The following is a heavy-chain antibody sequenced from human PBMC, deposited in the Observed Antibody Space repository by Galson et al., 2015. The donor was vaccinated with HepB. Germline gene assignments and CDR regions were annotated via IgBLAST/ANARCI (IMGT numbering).Heavy chain of an antibody. V-gene: IGHV3-23*01. Sequence: SLRLSCAASGFTFSSYAMSWVRQAPGKGLEWVSAISGSGGSTYYADSVKGRFTISRDNSKNTLYLQMNSLRAEDTAVYYCAKDHSLGIAAAEPRGDYWGQGTLVTVSS. CDR2: ISGSGGST. CDR1: GFTFSSYA. CDR3: AKDHSLGIAAAEPRGDY. J-gene: IGHJ4*02. D-gene: IGHD6-13*01.